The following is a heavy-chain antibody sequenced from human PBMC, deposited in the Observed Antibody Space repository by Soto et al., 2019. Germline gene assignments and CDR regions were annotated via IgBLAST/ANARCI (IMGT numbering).Heavy chain of an antibody. Sequence: PSETLSLTCTVSGGSISSYYWSWIRQPPGKGLEWIGYIYYSGSTNYNPSLKSRVTISVDTSKNQFSLKLSSVTAADTAVYYCARHFGLDWLLSQGGAFDIWGQGTMVTVSS. CDR1: GGSISSYY. V-gene: IGHV4-59*08. J-gene: IGHJ3*02. CDR3: ARHFGLDWLLSQGGAFDI. CDR2: IYYSGST. D-gene: IGHD3-9*01.